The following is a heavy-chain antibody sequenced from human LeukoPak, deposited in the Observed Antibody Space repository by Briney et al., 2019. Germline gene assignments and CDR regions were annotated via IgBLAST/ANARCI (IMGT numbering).Heavy chain of an antibody. V-gene: IGHV4-34*01. CDR2: INHSGST. CDR3: ASFGATFDY. J-gene: IGHJ4*02. Sequence: GSLRLSCAASGFTFSSYAMSWIRQPPGKGLEWIGEINHSGSTNYNPSLKSRVTISVDTSKNQFSLKLSSVTAADTAVYYCASFGATFDYWGQGTLVTVSS. D-gene: IGHD3-16*01. CDR1: GFTFSSYA.